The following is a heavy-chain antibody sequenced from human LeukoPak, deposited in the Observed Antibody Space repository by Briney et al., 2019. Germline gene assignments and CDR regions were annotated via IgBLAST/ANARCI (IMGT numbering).Heavy chain of an antibody. CDR3: ARGGRWAYCSSTSCYYY. CDR2: ISPYNENR. V-gene: IGHV1-8*02. J-gene: IGHJ4*02. Sequence: ASVKVSCTASSYTFTNYGINWVRQAPGQGLEWMGWISPYNENRKYAQKFQGRVTMTRNTSISTAYMELSSLRSEDTAVYYCARGGRWAYCSSTSCYYYWGQGTLVTVSS. CDR1: SYTFTNYG. D-gene: IGHD2-2*01.